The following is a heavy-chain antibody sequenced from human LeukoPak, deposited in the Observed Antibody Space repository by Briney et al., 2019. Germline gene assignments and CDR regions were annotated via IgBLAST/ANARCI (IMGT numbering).Heavy chain of an antibody. CDR3: AKRGVVIRVILVGFHKEAYYFDS. V-gene: IGHV3-23*01. J-gene: IGHJ4*02. D-gene: IGHD3-22*01. CDR1: GITLSNYG. Sequence: GGFLRLSCAVSGITLSNYGMSWVRQAPGKGLEWVAGISGSGGGTNYADSVKGRFTISRDNPKNTLYLQMNSLRAEDTAVYFCAKRGVVIRVILVGFHKEAYYFDSWGQGAWSPSPQ. CDR2: ISGSGGGT.